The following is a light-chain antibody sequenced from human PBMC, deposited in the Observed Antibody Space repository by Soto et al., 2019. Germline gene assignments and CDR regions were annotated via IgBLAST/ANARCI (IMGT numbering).Light chain of an antibody. V-gene: IGKV3-15*01. CDR1: QSVGSM. CDR3: KPYNECQTN. CDR2: GAS. Sequence: EIFMAQSACTLSLSPGERCTLSCRASQSVGSMVAWYQQKPGQAPRLFIYGASTRATGVPGRFSGGGSGKELPLTISSMQSEDLAVSNRKPYNECQTNFRQGKKVDIK. J-gene: IGKJ1*01.